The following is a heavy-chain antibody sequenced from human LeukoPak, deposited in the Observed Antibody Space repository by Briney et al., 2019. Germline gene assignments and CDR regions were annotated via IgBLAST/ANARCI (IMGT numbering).Heavy chain of an antibody. CDR2: ISSSSDRI. J-gene: IGHJ4*02. CDR1: GFTFSTYS. V-gene: IGHV3-48*02. D-gene: IGHD3-9*01. Sequence: GGSLRLSCAASGFTFSTYSMNWVRQAPGKGLEWLSYISSSSDRILYADSVKGRFTISRDNAKNSLYLQMTSLRDEDTAVYYCARHFRGYYNGPDYWGQGTLVTVSS. CDR3: ARHFRGYYNGPDY.